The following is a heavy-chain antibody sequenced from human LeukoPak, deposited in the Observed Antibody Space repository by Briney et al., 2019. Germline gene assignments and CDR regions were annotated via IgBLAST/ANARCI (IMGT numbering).Heavy chain of an antibody. D-gene: IGHD3-3*01. CDR2: INTDGSST. Sequence: GGSLRLSCAASGFTFSSYWMHWVRQAPGKGLVWVSRINTDGSSTSYADSVKGRFTISRDNAKNTLYLQMNSLRAEDTAVYYCARTRVLRFLEWSTADAFDIWGQGTMVTVSS. CDR1: GFTFSSYW. V-gene: IGHV3-74*01. J-gene: IGHJ3*02. CDR3: ARTRVLRFLEWSTADAFDI.